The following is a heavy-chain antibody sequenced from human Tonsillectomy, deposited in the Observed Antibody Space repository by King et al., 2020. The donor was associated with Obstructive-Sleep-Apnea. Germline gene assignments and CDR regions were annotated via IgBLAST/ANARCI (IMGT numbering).Heavy chain of an antibody. Sequence: KLVQSGGGVVQPGRSLRLSCAASGFTFSTYGMHWVRQAPGKGLEWVAVIWYDGSIKNYADSVKGRFTITRDNSKNTLYLQMNSLRAEDTAVYYCAREITMVRGVIDYWGQGTLVTVSS. V-gene: IGHV3-33*01. CDR2: IWYDGSIK. D-gene: IGHD3-10*01. CDR3: AREITMVRGVIDY. CDR1: GFTFSTYG. J-gene: IGHJ4*02.